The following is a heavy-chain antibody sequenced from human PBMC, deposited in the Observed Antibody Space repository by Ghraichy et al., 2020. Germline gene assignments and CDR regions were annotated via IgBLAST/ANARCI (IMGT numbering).Heavy chain of an antibody. V-gene: IGHV3-48*02. Sequence: GGSLRLSCAASGFTFSSYSMNWVRQAPGKGLEWVSYISSSSSTIYYADSVKGRFTISRDNAKNSLYLQMNSLRDEDTAVYYCARDQGPRYYYDSSGYHWGQGTLVTVPS. CDR2: ISSSSSTI. D-gene: IGHD3-22*01. J-gene: IGHJ4*02. CDR3: ARDQGPRYYYDSSGYH. CDR1: GFTFSSYS.